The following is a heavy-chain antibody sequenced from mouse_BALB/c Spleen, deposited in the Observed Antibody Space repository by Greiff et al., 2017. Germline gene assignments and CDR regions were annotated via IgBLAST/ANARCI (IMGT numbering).Heavy chain of an antibody. CDR2: INPGSGGT. V-gene: IGHV1-54*01. CDR3: ARSNYYGSSSWYFDV. CDR1: GYAFTNYL. D-gene: IGHD1-1*01. Sequence: QVQLQQSGAELVRPGTSVKVSCKASGYAFTNYLIEWVKQRPGQGLEWIGVINPGSGGTNYNEKFKGKATLTADKSSSTAYMQLSSLTSDDSEVYFCARSNYYGSSSWYFDVWGAGTTVTVSS. J-gene: IGHJ1*01.